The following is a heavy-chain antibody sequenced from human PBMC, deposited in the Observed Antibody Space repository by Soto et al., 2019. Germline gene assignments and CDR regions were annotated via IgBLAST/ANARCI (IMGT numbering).Heavy chain of an antibody. CDR1: GYTFTSYA. J-gene: IGHJ6*02. Sequence: ASVKVSCKASGYTFTSYAMHWVRQAPGQRLEWMGWINAGNDNTKYSQKFQGRVTITRDTSASTVYMELSSLSSEDTAVYYCARVGHYYYGMDVWGQGITVTVSS. V-gene: IGHV1-3*01. D-gene: IGHD3-3*01. CDR3: ARVGHYYYGMDV. CDR2: INAGNDNT.